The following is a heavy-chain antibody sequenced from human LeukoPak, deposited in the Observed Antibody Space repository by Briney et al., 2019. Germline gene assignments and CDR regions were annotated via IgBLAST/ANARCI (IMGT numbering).Heavy chain of an antibody. V-gene: IGHV3-49*04. J-gene: IGHJ4*02. D-gene: IGHD4-17*01. CDR1: GFTFGDFT. Sequence: GGSLRLSCTGSGFTFGDFTMSWVRQAPGKGLEWVSFIRSKAYGGTTEYAASVKGRFTISRHDSKSIAHLQMNSLKTEDTAVYYCARDGRYGDFDSWGQGTLVTVSS. CDR3: ARDGRYGDFDS. CDR2: IRSKAYGGTT.